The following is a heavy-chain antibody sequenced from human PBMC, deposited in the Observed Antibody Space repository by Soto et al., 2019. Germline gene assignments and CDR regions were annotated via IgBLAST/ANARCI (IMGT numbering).Heavy chain of an antibody. CDR3: ESASSSAAGIDY. CDR1: GGTFSSYA. D-gene: IGHD6-6*01. CDR2: IIPIFGTA. Sequence: VASVKVSCKASGGTFSSYAISWVRQAPGQGLEWMGGIIPIFGTANYAQKFQGRVTITADKSTSTAYMELSSLRSEDTAVYYCESASSSAAGIDYWGQGTLVTVSS. V-gene: IGHV1-69*06. J-gene: IGHJ4*02.